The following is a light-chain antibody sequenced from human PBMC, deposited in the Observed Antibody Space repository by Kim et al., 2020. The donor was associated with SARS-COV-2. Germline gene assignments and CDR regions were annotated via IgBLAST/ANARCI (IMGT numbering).Light chain of an antibody. CDR1: QSVGSS. CDR2: DAS. J-gene: IGKJ3*01. CDR3: QQRANYMT. V-gene: IGKV3-11*01. Sequence: PGERATLSCRASQSVGSSLAWYQHKPXQAPRLVISDASSRATGIPSRFSGSGSGTDFSLTISYIQPEDFAAYYCQQRANYMTFGPGTKVDIK.